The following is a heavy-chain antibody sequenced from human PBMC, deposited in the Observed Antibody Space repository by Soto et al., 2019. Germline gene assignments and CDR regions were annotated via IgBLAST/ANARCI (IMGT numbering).Heavy chain of an antibody. CDR1: SGSISSSNW. CDR3: ARERYSSGWYDSAFDI. CDR2: IYHSGST. J-gene: IGHJ3*02. D-gene: IGHD6-19*01. Sequence: QVQLQESGPGLVKPSGTLSLTCAVSSGSISSSNWWSWVRQPPGKGLEWIGEIYHSGSTNYNPSLKSRVNISVDKSKNQFSLKLSSVTAADTAVYYCARERYSSGWYDSAFDIWGQGTMVTVSS. V-gene: IGHV4-4*02.